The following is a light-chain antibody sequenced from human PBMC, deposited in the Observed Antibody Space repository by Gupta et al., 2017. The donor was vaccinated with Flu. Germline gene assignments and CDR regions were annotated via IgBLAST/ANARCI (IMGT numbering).Light chain of an antibody. CDR3: QSSDSGGTYWV. CDR1: VLTKQY. Sequence: SYELTQPPSVSVSPGQTAEITCSGDVLTKQYVYWYQQKAGQAPVLIIYKDIERPPGIPERFSGSSSGTKVSLTISGVSAEDEADFYCQSSDSGGTYWVFGGGTKLTGL. CDR2: KDI. V-gene: IGLV3-25*02. J-gene: IGLJ3*02.